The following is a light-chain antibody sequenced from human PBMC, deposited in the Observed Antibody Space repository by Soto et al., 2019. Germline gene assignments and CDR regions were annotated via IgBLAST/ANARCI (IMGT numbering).Light chain of an antibody. CDR2: TAS. CDR3: QQYGFSKT. Sequence: EIVLTQSPGTLSLSPGERATLSCRASQSIRNNFLAWYQQKPGQAPRLLISTASRRATGIPDRFSGGGSGTDFTISISRLEPEDFAVYCCQQYGFSKTFGQGTKVEI. J-gene: IGKJ1*01. CDR1: QSIRNNF. V-gene: IGKV3-20*01.